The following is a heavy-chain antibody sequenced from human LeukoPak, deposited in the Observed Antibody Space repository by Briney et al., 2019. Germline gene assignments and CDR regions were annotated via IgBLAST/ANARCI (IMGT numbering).Heavy chain of an antibody. CDR1: GYTFTSYD. D-gene: IGHD6-19*01. J-gene: IGHJ4*02. CDR2: MNPNSGNT. V-gene: IGHV1-8*01. CDR3: AKAVAGLFDY. Sequence: GASVKVSCKASGYTFTSYDINWVRQATGQGLEWMGWMNPNSGNTGYAQKLQGRVTMTRYTSISTAYMELSSLRSEDTAVYYCAKAVAGLFDYWGQGTLVTVSS.